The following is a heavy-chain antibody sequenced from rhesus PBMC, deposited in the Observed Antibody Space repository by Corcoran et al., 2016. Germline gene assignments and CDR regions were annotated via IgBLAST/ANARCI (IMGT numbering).Heavy chain of an antibody. V-gene: IGHV3-22*01. Sequence: EVQLVESGGGWVQSGGSVRRHGVVFGRAFRIYGFHWVAQAPGKGLQWVSAIETNGDTTLYTDSVKGRFSISRENAKNTLYLRMDSLKVEDTAVYYCARGASGAGDYWGQGVLVTVSS. CDR2: IETNGDTT. CDR1: GRAFRIYG. D-gene: IGHD6-31*01. CDR3: ARGASGAGDY. J-gene: IGHJ4*01.